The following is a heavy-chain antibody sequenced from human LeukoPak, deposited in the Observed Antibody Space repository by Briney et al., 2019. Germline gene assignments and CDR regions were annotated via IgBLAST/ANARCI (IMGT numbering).Heavy chain of an antibody. V-gene: IGHV1-2*02. Sequence: GASVKVSCKASGYTFTGYYMHWVRRAPGQGLEWMGWINPNSGGTNYAQKFQGRVTMTRDTSISTAYMELSRLRSDDTAVYYCAGSGLVSAVSTRSRDAFDIWGQGTMVTVSS. D-gene: IGHD3/OR15-3a*01. J-gene: IGHJ3*02. CDR2: INPNSGGT. CDR1: GYTFTGYY. CDR3: AGSGLVSAVSTRSRDAFDI.